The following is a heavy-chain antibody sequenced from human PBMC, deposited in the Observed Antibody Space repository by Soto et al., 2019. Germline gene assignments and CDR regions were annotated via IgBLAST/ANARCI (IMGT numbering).Heavy chain of an antibody. CDR1: GFTVTNSY. Sequence: EVQLVESGGDLIQPGGSLRLSCAASGFTVTNSYMAWVRQAPGKGLEWVSVVYTSGRTYHADSVKGRFTVSRDISTNMFYLQMNKLSAEEMATYYCARAGFDRLYFDQWGRGTLVTVSS. V-gene: IGHV3-53*01. J-gene: IGHJ4*02. D-gene: IGHD3-9*01. CDR2: VYTSGRT. CDR3: ARAGFDRLYFDQ.